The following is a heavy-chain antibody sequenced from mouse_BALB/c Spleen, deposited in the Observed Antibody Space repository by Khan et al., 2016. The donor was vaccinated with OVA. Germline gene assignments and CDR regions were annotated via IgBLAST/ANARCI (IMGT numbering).Heavy chain of an antibody. CDR3: ARQPYYHYNIMDY. D-gene: IGHD2-10*01. J-gene: IGHJ4*01. CDR1: GFSLTTYG. CDR2: IWSDGTT. Sequence: QVQLKQSGPGLAAPSQSLSITCTISGFSLTTYGVHWVRQPPGKGLEWLVVIWSDGTTNYNSALKSNLTITQDNYQRQAFLKMKSLQTDDTAIYFCARQPYYHYNIMDYWGQGTSVTVSS. V-gene: IGHV2-6-1*01.